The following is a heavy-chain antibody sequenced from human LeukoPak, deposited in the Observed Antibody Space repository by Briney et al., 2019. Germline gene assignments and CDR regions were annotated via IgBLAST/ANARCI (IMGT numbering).Heavy chain of an antibody. CDR1: GYTFTSYA. CDR3: ASSSGWYDGGFDY. Sequence: ASVKISCKASGYTFTSYAMHWVRQAPGRRLEWMGWINAGTGNTKYSQRFQGRVTITRDTSASTAYMELSSLRSEDTAVYYCASSSGWYDGGFDYWGQGTLVTVSS. D-gene: IGHD6-19*01. CDR2: INAGTGNT. J-gene: IGHJ4*02. V-gene: IGHV1-3*01.